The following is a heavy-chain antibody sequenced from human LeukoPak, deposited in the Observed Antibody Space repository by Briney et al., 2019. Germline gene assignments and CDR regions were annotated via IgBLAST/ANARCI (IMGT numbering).Heavy chain of an antibody. CDR1: GYSISSGYY. CDR3: ARVLISGSYPSIYYMDV. V-gene: IGHV4-38-2*02. CDR2: IYHSGST. Sequence: SETLSLTCTVSGYSISSGYYWGWIRQPPGKGLEWIGSIYHSGSTNYNPSLKSRVTMSVDTSKNQFSLKLSSVTAADTAVYYCARVLISGSYPSIYYMDVWGKGTTVTISS. J-gene: IGHJ6*03. D-gene: IGHD1-26*01.